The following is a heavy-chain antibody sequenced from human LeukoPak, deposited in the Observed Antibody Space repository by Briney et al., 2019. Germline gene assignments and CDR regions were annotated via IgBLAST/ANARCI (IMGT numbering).Heavy chain of an antibody. J-gene: IGHJ3*02. V-gene: IGHV1-2*02. CDR1: GYTFTSYG. D-gene: IGHD1/OR15-1a*01. CDR2: INPNSGGT. CDR3: ARYNWNRAVHDAFDI. Sequence: ASVKVSCKASGYTFTSYGISWVRQAPGQGLEWMGWINPNSGGTNYAQKFQGRVTMTRDTSISTAYMELSSLRSEDTAVYYCARYNWNRAVHDAFDIWGQGTMVTVSS.